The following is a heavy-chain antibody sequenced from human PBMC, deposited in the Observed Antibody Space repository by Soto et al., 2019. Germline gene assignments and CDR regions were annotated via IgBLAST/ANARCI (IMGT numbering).Heavy chain of an antibody. J-gene: IGHJ4*02. CDR3: ARGSGYGSVDSVTQYFGY. Sequence: EVQLLESGGKLVQPGGSLRLSCVACGIPCSVYWMSWVRQARGEGLVWVARIKFDGTGIQYADSVKGRFTISRDNAENSVYLQMNRLRAEDTAVYYCARGSGYGSVDSVTQYFGYSGPGTLVTVS. CDR1: GIPCSVYW. CDR2: IKFDGTGI. D-gene: IGHD3-10*01. V-gene: IGHV3-7*01.